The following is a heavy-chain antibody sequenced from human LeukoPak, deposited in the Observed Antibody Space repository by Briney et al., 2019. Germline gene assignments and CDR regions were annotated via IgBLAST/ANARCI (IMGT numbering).Heavy chain of an antibody. J-gene: IGHJ4*02. CDR2: IYPGDSDT. Sequence: GESLKIFCKGSGYSFTSYWIGWGRQMPGKGLEWMGIIYPGDSDTRYSPSFQGQVTISADNSISTAYLQWSSLKASDTAMYYCARLTGTTIAYYFDYWGQGTLVTVSS. CDR3: ARLTGTTIAYYFDY. V-gene: IGHV5-51*01. CDR1: GYSFTSYW. D-gene: IGHD1-20*01.